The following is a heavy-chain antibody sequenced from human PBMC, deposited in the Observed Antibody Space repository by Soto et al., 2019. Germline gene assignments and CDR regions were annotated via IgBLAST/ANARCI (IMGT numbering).Heavy chain of an antibody. CDR2: IIPIFGTA. Sequence: SVKVSCKXSGGTFSSYAISWVRQAPGQGLEWMGGIIPIFGTANYAQKFQGRVTITADKSTSTAYMELSSLRSEDTAVYYCARAVFSVAAAGTGNYYYGMDVWGQGTTVTVSS. D-gene: IGHD6-13*01. J-gene: IGHJ6*02. V-gene: IGHV1-69*06. CDR1: GGTFSSYA. CDR3: ARAVFSVAAAGTGNYYYGMDV.